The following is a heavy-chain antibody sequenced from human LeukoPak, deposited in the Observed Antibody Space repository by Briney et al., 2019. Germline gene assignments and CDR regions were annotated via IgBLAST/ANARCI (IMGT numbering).Heavy chain of an antibody. V-gene: IGHV1-2*02. CDR3: ARSTVNTMIVVVIDDY. CDR1: GYIFTACY. D-gene: IGHD3-22*01. Sequence: ASVKVSCKASGYIFTACYMHWVRQAPGQGLEWMGWINPDSGGTNYAQKFQGRVTMTTDTSINTAYMELSRLRSDDTAVYYCARSTVNTMIVVVIDDYWGQGTLVTVSS. CDR2: INPDSGGT. J-gene: IGHJ4*02.